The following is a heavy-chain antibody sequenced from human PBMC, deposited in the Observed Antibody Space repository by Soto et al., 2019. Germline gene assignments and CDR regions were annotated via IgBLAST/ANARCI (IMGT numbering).Heavy chain of an antibody. J-gene: IGHJ4*02. D-gene: IGHD4-4*01. V-gene: IGHV3-33*01. Sequence: ESGGGVVQPGRSLRLSCAASGFTFSSYGMHWVRQAPGKGLEWVAVIWYDGSNKYYADSVKGRFTISRDNSKNTLYLQMNSLRAEDTAVYYCARVTTVTSYFDYWGLGTLVTVSS. CDR1: GFTFSSYG. CDR2: IWYDGSNK. CDR3: ARVTTVTSYFDY.